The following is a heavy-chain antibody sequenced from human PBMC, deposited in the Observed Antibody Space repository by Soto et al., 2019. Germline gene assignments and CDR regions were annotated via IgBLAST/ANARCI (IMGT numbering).Heavy chain of an antibody. V-gene: IGHV3-11*01. CDR3: ARRGSGKYFDS. CDR1: GFTFSDYY. CDR2: ISGSGGTK. J-gene: IGHJ4*02. Sequence: QVQLVESGGDLVKPGGSLRLSCAASGFTFSDYYMNWIRQAPGKGLEWVSYISGSGGTKYYADSVKGRLTISRDNAQKSVYIQMASLRAEDTAVYYCARRGSGKYFDSWGQGTLVTVSS.